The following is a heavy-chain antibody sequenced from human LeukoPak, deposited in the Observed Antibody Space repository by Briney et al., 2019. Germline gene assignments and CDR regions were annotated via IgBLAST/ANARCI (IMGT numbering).Heavy chain of an antibody. Sequence: SETLSLTCTVSGGYISSSSYYWGWIRQPPGKGLEWIVSIYYSGSTYYNPSLKSRVTISVDTSKNQFSLKLSSVTAADTAVYYCARDGGAAARPSLFDYWGQGTLVTVSS. V-gene: IGHV4-39*07. CDR1: GGYISSSSYY. CDR3: ARDGGAAARPSLFDY. CDR2: IYYSGST. D-gene: IGHD6-6*01. J-gene: IGHJ4*02.